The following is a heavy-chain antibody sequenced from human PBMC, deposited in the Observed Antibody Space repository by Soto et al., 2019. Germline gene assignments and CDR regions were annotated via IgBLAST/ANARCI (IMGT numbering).Heavy chain of an antibody. D-gene: IGHD1-1*01. CDR2: INGGNGKT. CDR1: GYTLNYYF. J-gene: IGHJ5*02. V-gene: IGHV1-3*01. CDR3: ARGVMVEPSPNWIDP. Sequence: QVHLVQSGSEVRKPGASVKVSCKASGYTLNYYFMHWVRQAPGQGLEYMGWINGGNGKTKYSQKFQGRVTITRDTSASTVYMEVSSRRSEDTALYYCARGVMVEPSPNWIDPGGQVTLVTVSS.